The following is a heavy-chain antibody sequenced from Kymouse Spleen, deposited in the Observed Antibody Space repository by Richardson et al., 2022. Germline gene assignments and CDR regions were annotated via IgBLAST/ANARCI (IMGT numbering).Heavy chain of an antibody. D-gene: IGHD3-22*01. CDR2: INHSGST. Sequence: QVQLQQWGAGLLKPSETLSLTCAVYGGSFSGYYWSWIRQPPGKGLEWIGEINHSGSTNYNPSLKSRVTISVDTSKNQFSLKLSSVTAADTAVYYCARIPYYYDPMDVWGQGTTVTVSS. CDR1: GGSFSGYY. J-gene: IGHJ6*02. CDR3: ARIPYYYDPMDV. V-gene: IGHV4-34*01.